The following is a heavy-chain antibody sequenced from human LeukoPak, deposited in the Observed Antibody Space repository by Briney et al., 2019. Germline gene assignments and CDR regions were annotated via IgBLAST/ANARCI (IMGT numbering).Heavy chain of an antibody. V-gene: IGHV3-7*01. Sequence: RSGGSLRLSCAASGFTFSSYWMSWVRQSPGKGPEWVTNIKPDGSDKSYVDSVKGRFTISRDNAKNSLFLQMDSLRAEDTAVYYCARGGGLCYNWGQGSLVAVSS. CDR1: GFTFSSYW. CDR2: IKPDGSDK. CDR3: ARGGGLCYN. D-gene: IGHD2-8*02. J-gene: IGHJ4*02.